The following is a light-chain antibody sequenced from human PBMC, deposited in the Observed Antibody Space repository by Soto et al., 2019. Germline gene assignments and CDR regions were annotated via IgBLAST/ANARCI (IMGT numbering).Light chain of an antibody. CDR2: AAS. CDR1: QGIRSW. Sequence: DIQMTQSPSSVSASLGDRVPITCRASQGIRSWLAWYQQKPGTAPKLLIYAASTLQSGLPSRFSGSGSGTEFALTISRLQPDDFATYYCQQANSFPITFGQGTRLEIK. V-gene: IGKV1-12*01. J-gene: IGKJ5*01. CDR3: QQANSFPIT.